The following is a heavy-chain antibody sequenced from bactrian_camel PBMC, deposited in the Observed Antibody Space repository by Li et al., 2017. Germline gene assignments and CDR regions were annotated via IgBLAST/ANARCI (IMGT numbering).Heavy chain of an antibody. V-gene: IGHV3-3*01. CDR2: MYGGGATYTERT. CDR3: AADVREYYCAIGVGSWQCPIAPQPYPH. CDR1: ENTNSNYC. D-gene: IGHD3*01. Sequence: QVQLVESGGGSVRAGGSLRLSCATSENTNSNYCLAWFRQSPGKEREGLAAMYGGGATYTERTYYADSVKGRFTISQVIAKNTVYLQMDSLKPEDTGMYFCAADVREYYCAIGVGSWQCPIAPQPYPHWGQGTQVTVS. J-gene: IGHJ4*01.